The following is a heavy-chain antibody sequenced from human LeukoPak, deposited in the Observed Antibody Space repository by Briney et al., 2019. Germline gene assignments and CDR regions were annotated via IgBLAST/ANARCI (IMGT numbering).Heavy chain of an antibody. CDR3: ARAVYGYGGYGLPDY. J-gene: IGHJ4*02. Sequence: SVKVSCKASGGTFSSYAISWVRQAPGQGLEWMGGIIPIFGTANYAQKFQGRVTITADESTSTAYMELSSLRSEDTAVYYCARAVYGYGGYGLPDYWGQGTLVTVSS. CDR1: GGTFSSYA. V-gene: IGHV1-69*13. CDR2: IIPIFGTA. D-gene: IGHD4-17*01.